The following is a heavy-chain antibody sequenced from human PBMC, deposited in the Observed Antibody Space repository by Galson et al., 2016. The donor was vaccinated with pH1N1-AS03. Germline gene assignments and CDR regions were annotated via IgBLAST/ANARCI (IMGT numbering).Heavy chain of an antibody. Sequence: SVKVSCKASGYSFIDFAVHWVRQAPGQRLEWMGWINGGNVKAESSQKFQGRVTITRDKSASTAYMELSSLRSEDTAVYYCARAEKFYDHFFDFWGQGTLVTVSS. J-gene: IGHJ4*02. V-gene: IGHV1-3*01. CDR3: ARAEKFYDHFFDF. CDR1: GYSFIDFA. D-gene: IGHD2/OR15-2a*01. CDR2: INGGNVKA.